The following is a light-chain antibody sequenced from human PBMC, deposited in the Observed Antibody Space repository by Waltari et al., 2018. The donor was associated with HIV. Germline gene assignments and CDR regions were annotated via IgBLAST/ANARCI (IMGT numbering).Light chain of an antibody. CDR2: GSS. CDR1: QSITYF. CDR3: QQSDSFPYT. V-gene: IGKV1-39*01. Sequence: DIQMTQSPSPLAASVGDTVVRRCRASQSITYFLNWYQLKPGKAPPLLISGSSSLQSGVPSMFVVSGSGTDFTLSIKNLQPGDFATYFCQQSDSFPYTFGPGTKLDI. J-gene: IGKJ2*01.